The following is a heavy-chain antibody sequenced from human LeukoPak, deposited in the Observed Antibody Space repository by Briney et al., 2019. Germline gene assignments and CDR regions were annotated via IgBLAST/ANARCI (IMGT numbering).Heavy chain of an antibody. CDR3: AKDPEQLIGYCSGGTCSLRY. D-gene: IGHD2-15*01. V-gene: IGHV3-23*01. CDR1: GFTFSTFA. J-gene: IGHJ4*02. Sequence: GGSLRLSCAASGFTFSTFAMSWVRQAPGKGLEWVSTISGSGTSTYFADSVKGRFAISRDNSRNTLYLQMNSLRAEDTAVYYCAKDPEQLIGYCSGGTCSLRYWGQGTLVTVSS. CDR2: ISGSGTST.